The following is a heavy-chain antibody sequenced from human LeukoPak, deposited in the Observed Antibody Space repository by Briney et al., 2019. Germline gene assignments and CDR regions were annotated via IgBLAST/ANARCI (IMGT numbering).Heavy chain of an antibody. CDR1: GGSISSYY. V-gene: IGHV4-59*01. CDR3: AREYSNSWYNWFDP. CDR2: IYYSGST. D-gene: IGHD6-13*01. J-gene: IGHJ5*02. Sequence: PSETLSLTCTVSGGSISSYYWSWIRQPPGKGLEGIGYIYYSGSTNYNPSLKSRVTISVDTSKNQFSLKLSSVTAADTAVYYCAREYSNSWYNWFDPWGQGTLVTVSS.